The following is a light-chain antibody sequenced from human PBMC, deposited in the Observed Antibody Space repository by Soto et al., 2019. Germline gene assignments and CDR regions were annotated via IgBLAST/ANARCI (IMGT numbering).Light chain of an antibody. J-gene: IGLJ1*01. CDR3: TSYANRSNYV. CDR1: SSDVGGYDY. CDR2: EVS. V-gene: IGLV2-14*01. Sequence: QSVLTQPASVSGSPGQSITISCTGTSSDVGGYDYVSWYQHHPGKAPKLMIFEVSNRPSEVSDRFSGSKSGNTASLTISGLQVEDEADYYCTSYANRSNYVFGTGTKVTV.